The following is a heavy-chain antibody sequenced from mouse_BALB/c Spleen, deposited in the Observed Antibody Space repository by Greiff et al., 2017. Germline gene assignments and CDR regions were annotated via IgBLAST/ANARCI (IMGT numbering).Heavy chain of an antibody. CDR2: ISYDGSN. J-gene: IGHJ2*01. CDR3: ASMDYDGYFDY. CDR1: GYSITSGYY. D-gene: IGHD2-4*01. V-gene: IGHV3-6*02. Sequence: EVKVEESGPGLVKPSQSLSLTCSVTGYSITSGYYWNWIRQFPGNKLEWMGYISYDGSNNYNPSLKNRISITRDTSKNQFFLKLNSVTTEDTATYYCASMDYDGYFDYWGQGTTLTVSS.